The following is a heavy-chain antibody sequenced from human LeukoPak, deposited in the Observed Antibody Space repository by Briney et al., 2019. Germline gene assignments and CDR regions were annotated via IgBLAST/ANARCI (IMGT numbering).Heavy chain of an antibody. Sequence: ASVKVSCKASGYTFTSFGISWVRQAPGQGLEWLGWISVYNGNTNYAQKLQGRVTMTTDTSTSTAYMDLRSLRSDDTAVYYCARVKVDGYNWSYYYYGMDVWGQGTTVTVSS. CDR2: ISVYNGNT. CDR3: ARVKVDGYNWSYYYYGMDV. V-gene: IGHV1-18*01. J-gene: IGHJ6*02. CDR1: GYTFTSFG. D-gene: IGHD5-24*01.